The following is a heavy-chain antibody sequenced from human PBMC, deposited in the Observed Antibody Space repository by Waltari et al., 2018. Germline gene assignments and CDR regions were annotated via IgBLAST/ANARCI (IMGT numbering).Heavy chain of an antibody. V-gene: IGHV3-43*01. CDR2: INWNGRST. CDR3: AKTKGVGAYYYFDY. D-gene: IGHD1-26*01. CDR1: GFTFDDYT. Sequence: EVQLVESGGVVVQSGGSLRPYCAASGFTFDDYTMHWVRQAPGKGLEWVSIINWNGRSTYYADSVRGRFTVSRDNTKNVLYLQMNTLRPEDTALYYCAKTKGVGAYYYFDYWGQGTLVSVSS. J-gene: IGHJ4*02.